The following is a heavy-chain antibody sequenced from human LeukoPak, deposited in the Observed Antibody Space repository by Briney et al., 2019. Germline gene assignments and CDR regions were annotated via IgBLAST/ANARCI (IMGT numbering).Heavy chain of an antibody. D-gene: IGHD4-17*01. CDR1: GFTVSSNF. Sequence: GGSLRLSCAASGFTVSSNFMSWVRQAPGKGLEWVSVIYSGGSTYYADSVRGQFTISRDNSKNTLYLQMNSLRAEDTAVYYCARTYGDYVYILGYWGQGTLVTVSS. J-gene: IGHJ4*02. CDR2: IYSGGST. CDR3: ARTYGDYVYILGY. V-gene: IGHV3-53*01.